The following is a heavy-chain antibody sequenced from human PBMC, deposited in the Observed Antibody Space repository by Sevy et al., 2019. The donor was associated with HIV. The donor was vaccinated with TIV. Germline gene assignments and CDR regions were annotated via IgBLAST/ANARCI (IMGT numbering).Heavy chain of an antibody. D-gene: IGHD6-25*01. CDR1: GFMFSDFY. CDR2: ISSSASTI. CDR3: VRGGRGRYSGGWRWGDY. V-gene: IGHV3-11*01. Sequence: GGSLRLSCATSGFMFSDFYMNWIRQAPGKGLEWVSYISSSASTIYYADSMKGRFTISRDNAKNALYLQMNSLRADDTAQYDGVRGGRGRYSGGWRWGDYWGQGALVTVSS. J-gene: IGHJ4*02.